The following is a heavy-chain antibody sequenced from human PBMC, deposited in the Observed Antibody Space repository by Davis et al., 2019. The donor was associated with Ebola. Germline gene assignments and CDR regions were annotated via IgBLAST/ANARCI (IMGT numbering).Heavy chain of an antibody. CDR3: AREGGLGDY. J-gene: IGHJ4*02. CDR1: GFTLSTYG. CDR2: ISRSGDYI. Sequence: PGGSLRLSCAASGFTLSTYGMNWVRQAPGKGLEWVSTISRSGDYINYADSVKGRFTISRDNANNSLFLQMNSLRVEDTALYYCAREGGLGDYWGQGTRVIVSS. V-gene: IGHV3-21*01.